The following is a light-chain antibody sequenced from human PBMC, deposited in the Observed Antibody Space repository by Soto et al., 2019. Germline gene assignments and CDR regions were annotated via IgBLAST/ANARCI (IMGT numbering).Light chain of an antibody. Sequence: QSALTQPRSVSGSPGQSVTISCTGTSSNVGSYNLVSWYQQHPGKVPKLMIYDVSTRPSGVPDRFSVSKSGNTASLTISGLEADDEANYFCCSYAATYVIFGGGTKLTVL. V-gene: IGLV2-11*01. CDR3: CSYAATYVI. CDR2: DVS. J-gene: IGLJ2*01. CDR1: SSNVGSYNL.